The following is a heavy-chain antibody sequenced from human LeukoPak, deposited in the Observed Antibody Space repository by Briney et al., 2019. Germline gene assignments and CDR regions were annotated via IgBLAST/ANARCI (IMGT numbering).Heavy chain of an antibody. V-gene: IGHV4-59*01. CDR1: GGSISSYY. CDR2: IYYSGST. CDR3: AREGIAAAGTDYYYGMDV. J-gene: IGHJ6*04. D-gene: IGHD6-13*01. Sequence: SETLSLTCTVSGGSISSYYWSWIRQPLGKGLEWIGYIYYSGSTNYNPSLKSRVTISVDTSKNQFSLKLSSVTAADTAVYYCAREGIAAAGTDYYYGMDVWGKGTTVTVSS.